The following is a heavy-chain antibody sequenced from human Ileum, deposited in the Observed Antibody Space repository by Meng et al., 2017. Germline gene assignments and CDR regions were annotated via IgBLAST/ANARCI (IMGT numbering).Heavy chain of an antibody. J-gene: IGHJ4*02. D-gene: IGHD6-13*01. CDR1: GGFISSGGYY. Sequence: QVQLQESGPGLVKPSQTPFLTRPVSGGFISSGGYYWSWIRQHPGKGLEWIGYIYYSGTTYYNPSLKSRVTISVDTSKNQFSLKLSSVTAADTAVYYCAREPPAAAGTGADYWGQGTLVTVSS. CDR3: AREPPAAAGTGADY. V-gene: IGHV4-31*03. CDR2: IYYSGTT.